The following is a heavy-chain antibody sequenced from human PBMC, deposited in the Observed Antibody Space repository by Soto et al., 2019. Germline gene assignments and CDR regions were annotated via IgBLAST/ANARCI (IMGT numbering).Heavy chain of an antibody. CDR3: ARDRVLMVYEYYFDY. J-gene: IGHJ4*02. Sequence: GGSLRLSCAASGFTFSSYAMHWVRQAPGKGLEWVAVISYDGSNKYYADSVKGRFTISRDNSKNTLYLQMNSLRAEDTAVYYCARDRVLMVYEYYFDYWGQGTLVTVSS. D-gene: IGHD2-8*01. CDR1: GFTFSSYA. CDR2: ISYDGSNK. V-gene: IGHV3-30-3*01.